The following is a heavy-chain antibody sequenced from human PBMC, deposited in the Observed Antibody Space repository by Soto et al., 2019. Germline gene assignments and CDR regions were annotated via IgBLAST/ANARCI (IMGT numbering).Heavy chain of an antibody. D-gene: IGHD3-10*01. J-gene: IGHJ3*02. Sequence: QLQLQESGSGLVKPSQTLSLTCAVSGGSISSCGYSWSWIRQPPGKGLEWMGYISHSGSTYYNPSLKSRVTISVDRSKNQFSLKLSSVTAADTAVYYCARRVLLWFGELFGAFDIWGQGTMVTVSS. V-gene: IGHV4-30-2*01. CDR3: ARRVLLWFGELFGAFDI. CDR2: ISHSGST. CDR1: GGSISSCGYS.